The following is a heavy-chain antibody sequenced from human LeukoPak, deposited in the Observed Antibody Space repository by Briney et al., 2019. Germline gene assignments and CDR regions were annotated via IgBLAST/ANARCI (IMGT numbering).Heavy chain of an antibody. J-gene: IGHJ6*02. CDR1: GFTFSSYG. CDR2: IKQDGSEK. Sequence: GGSLRLSCAASGFTFSSYGMHWVRQAPGKGLEWVANIKQDGSEKYYVDSVKGRFTISRDNAKNSLYLQMNSLRAEDTAVYYCARDRDDYVWGSYRYYGYYYYGMDVWGQGTTVTVSS. V-gene: IGHV3-7*01. CDR3: ARDRDDYVWGSYRYYGYYYYGMDV. D-gene: IGHD3-16*02.